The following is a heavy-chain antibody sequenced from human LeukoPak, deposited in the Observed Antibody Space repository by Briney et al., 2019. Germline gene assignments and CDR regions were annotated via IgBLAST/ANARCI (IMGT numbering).Heavy chain of an antibody. V-gene: IGHV3-23*01. CDR3: AKAYGAVAVALLDQ. D-gene: IGHD6-19*01. Sequence: GGSLRLSCAASGFTFSSYAMSWVRQAPGKGLEWVSGISGSGGTTYYADSVKGRFTISRDNSKNTLYLQMNSLRAEDTAVYYCAKAYGAVAVALLDQWGQGTPVTVSS. J-gene: IGHJ4*02. CDR1: GFTFSSYA. CDR2: ISGSGGTT.